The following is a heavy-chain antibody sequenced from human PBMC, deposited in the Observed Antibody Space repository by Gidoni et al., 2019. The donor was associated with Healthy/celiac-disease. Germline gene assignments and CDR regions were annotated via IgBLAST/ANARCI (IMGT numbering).Heavy chain of an antibody. Sequence: QVQLQQWGAGLLKPSETLSLTCPVYGGSFSGYYWSWIRQPPGKGLEWIGEINHSGSTNYNPSLKSRVTISVDTSKNQFSLKLSSVTAADTAVYYCARVPLYSSSWGTDAFDIWGQGTMVTVSS. CDR3: ARVPLYSSSWGTDAFDI. CDR2: INHSGST. V-gene: IGHV4-34*01. J-gene: IGHJ3*02. D-gene: IGHD6-13*01. CDR1: GGSFSGYY.